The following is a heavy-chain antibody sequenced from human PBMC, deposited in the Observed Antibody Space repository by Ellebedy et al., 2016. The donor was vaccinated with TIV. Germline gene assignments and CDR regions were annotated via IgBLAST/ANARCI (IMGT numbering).Heavy chain of an antibody. J-gene: IGHJ4*02. Sequence: GGSLRLSXRTSGYRFNTYWIAWVRQMPGKGLEWMGSIYPDDFETKYSPSFQGQVTISADKSVTTAYLQWSNLTASDTAMYYCARVYSYGLDFWGPGTLVTVSP. V-gene: IGHV5-51*01. CDR3: ARVYSYGLDF. D-gene: IGHD5-18*01. CDR1: GYRFNTYW. CDR2: IYPDDFET.